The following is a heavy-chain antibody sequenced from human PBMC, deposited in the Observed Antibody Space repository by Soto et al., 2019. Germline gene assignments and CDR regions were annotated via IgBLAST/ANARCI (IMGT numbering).Heavy chain of an antibody. CDR1: GGSISSGDYY. CDR2: IYYSGST. Sequence: QVQLQESGPGLVKPSQTLSLTCTVSGGSISSGDYYWSWIRQPPGKGLEWIGYIYYSGSTYYNPSLKSRVTISVDTSKNQFSLKLSSVTAADTAVYYCARGEGPPYCSGGSCVQYYFDYWGQGTLVTVSS. CDR3: ARGEGPPYCSGGSCVQYYFDY. D-gene: IGHD2-15*01. V-gene: IGHV4-30-4*01. J-gene: IGHJ4*02.